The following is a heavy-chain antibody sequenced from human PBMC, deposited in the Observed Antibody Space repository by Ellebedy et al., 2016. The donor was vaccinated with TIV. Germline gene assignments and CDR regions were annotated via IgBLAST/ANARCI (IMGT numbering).Heavy chain of an antibody. J-gene: IGHJ4*02. CDR3: ARSRGGYGSGSYDDY. CDR2: ISYDGSNK. Sequence: GESLKISCAASGFTFSSYAMHWVRQAPGKGLEWVAVISYDGSNKYYADSVKGRFTISRDNSKNTLYLQMNSLRAEDTAVYYCARSRGGYGSGSYDDYWGQGTLVTVSS. D-gene: IGHD3-10*01. V-gene: IGHV3-30-3*01. CDR1: GFTFSSYA.